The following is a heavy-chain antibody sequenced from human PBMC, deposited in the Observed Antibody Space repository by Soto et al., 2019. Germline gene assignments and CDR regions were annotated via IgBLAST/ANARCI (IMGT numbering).Heavy chain of an antibody. CDR3: AKPLVTSLYSSSSYSFDY. Sequence: EVQLLESGGGLVQPGGSLRLSCAASGFTFSSYAMSWVHQAPGKGLEWVSAVSGGGGSTYYADSVKGRFTISRDNSKNTLSLQINSLRAEDTAVYYCAKPLVTSLYSSSSYSFDYWGQGTLVTVSS. D-gene: IGHD3-9*01. J-gene: IGHJ4*02. CDR2: VSGGGGST. V-gene: IGHV3-23*01. CDR1: GFTFSSYA.